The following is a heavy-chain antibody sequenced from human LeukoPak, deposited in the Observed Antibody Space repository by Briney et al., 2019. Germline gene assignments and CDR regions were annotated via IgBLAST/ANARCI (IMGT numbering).Heavy chain of an antibody. CDR1: GYSFISYW. CDR2: IYPGDSET. Sequence: GESLKISCKASGYSFISYWIGWVRQMPGKGLEWMGIIYPGDSETRYSPSFQGQISISVDKSISTAYLQWSSLKASDTAMYYCARALPGINNWNEFDYWGQGTRVTVSS. J-gene: IGHJ4*02. V-gene: IGHV5-51*01. CDR3: ARALPGINNWNEFDY. D-gene: IGHD1-20*01.